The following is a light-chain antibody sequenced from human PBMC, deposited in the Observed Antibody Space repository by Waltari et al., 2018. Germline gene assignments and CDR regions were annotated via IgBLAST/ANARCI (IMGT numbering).Light chain of an antibody. Sequence: DIVMTQSPLSLPVTPGESAPISCRSSPRLLNRNGYNYVEWHLQKPGQSPQLLVYFGSNRASGAPDRFSGGGSGTNCTLIIGGVEAEDVGVYYCMQTAQKPPTCGQGTKL. CDR2: FGS. CDR1: PRLLNRNGYNY. CDR3: MQTAQKPPT. J-gene: IGKJ2*01. V-gene: IGKV2-28*01.